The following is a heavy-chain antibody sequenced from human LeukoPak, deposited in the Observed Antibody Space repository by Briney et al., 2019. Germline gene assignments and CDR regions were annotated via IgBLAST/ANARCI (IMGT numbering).Heavy chain of an antibody. J-gene: IGHJ4*02. V-gene: IGHV4-59*08. CDR2: ISYTGST. D-gene: IGHD3-16*02. CDR3: ASVRGLGVITPYLDY. Sequence: PSETLSLTCTVSGGSINSDHWSWIRQPPGKGLEWIGCISYTGSTHYNPSLKSRVTILVDTSKNHFSLKLSSVTAADTPVYYCASVRGLGVITPYLDYWGQGTLVTVSS. CDR1: GGSINSDH.